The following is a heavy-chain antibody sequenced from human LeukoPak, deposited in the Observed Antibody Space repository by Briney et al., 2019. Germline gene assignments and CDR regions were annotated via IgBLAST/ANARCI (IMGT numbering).Heavy chain of an antibody. V-gene: IGHV3-48*02. CDR1: GGSISSSSYY. J-gene: IGHJ4*02. D-gene: IGHD3-16*01. CDR3: ARGPYLPAPYFDY. Sequence: ETLSLTCTVSGGSISSSSYYWGWVRQAPGKGLEWVSYISSSSSTIYYADSVKGRFTISRDNAKNSLYLQMNSLRDEDTAVYYCARGPYLPAPYFDYWGQGTLVTVSS. CDR2: ISSSSSTI.